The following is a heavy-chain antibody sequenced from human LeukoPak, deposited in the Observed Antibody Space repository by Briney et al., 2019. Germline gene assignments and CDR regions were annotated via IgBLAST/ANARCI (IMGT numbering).Heavy chain of an antibody. CDR3: ARGYYYDSSGPREDYYYYGMDV. CDR2: ICDSGSI. V-gene: IGHV4-61*03. Sequence: SETLSLTCTASGGPVGSGTYCWSWIRQPPGKTLEWIGYICDSGSIDHNPSLKSRVTISVDTSKSHFSLKLSSVTAADTAVYYCARGYYYDSSGPREDYYYYGMDVWGQGTTVTVSS. D-gene: IGHD3-22*01. J-gene: IGHJ6*02. CDR1: GGPVGSGTYC.